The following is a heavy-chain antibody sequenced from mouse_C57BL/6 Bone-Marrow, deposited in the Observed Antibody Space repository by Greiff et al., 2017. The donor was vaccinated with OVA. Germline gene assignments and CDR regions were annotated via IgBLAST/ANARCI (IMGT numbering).Heavy chain of an antibody. J-gene: IGHJ2*01. Sequence: QVQLKESGAELARPGASVKLSCKASGYTFTSYGISWVKQRTGQGLEWIGEIYPRSGNTYYNEKFKGKATLTADKSSSTAYMELRSLTSEDSAVYFCASALYGYTDFDYWGQGTTLTVSS. V-gene: IGHV1-81*01. CDR2: IYPRSGNT. D-gene: IGHD2-2*01. CDR3: ASALYGYTDFDY. CDR1: GYTFTSYG.